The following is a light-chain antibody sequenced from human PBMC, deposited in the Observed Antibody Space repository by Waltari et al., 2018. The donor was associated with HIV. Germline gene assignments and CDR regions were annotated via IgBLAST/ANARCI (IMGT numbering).Light chain of an antibody. CDR1: NSNLGNTS. CDR2: DNE. J-gene: IGLJ1*01. CDR3: GTWDSSLNLYV. Sequence: QSVFTQPPLVSAAPGPKESFPFSGGNSNLGNTSASWYQQPPGRAPPLLIYDNEKRPSGIPDRFSASKAGMSATLDITGLQIVDEADYYCGTWDSSLNLYVFGPGTTVAVL. V-gene: IGLV1-51*01.